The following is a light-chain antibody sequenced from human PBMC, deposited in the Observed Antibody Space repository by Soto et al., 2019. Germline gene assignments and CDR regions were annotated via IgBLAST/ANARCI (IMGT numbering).Light chain of an antibody. V-gene: IGKV1-33*01. J-gene: IGKJ5*01. Sequence: DIQMTQPPSSLSASVGDRFTITCQASQDITNYLNWYQQKPGKAPRLLLYDASSLETGVPSRFSGSGSGTDFTFTISSLQPEDIATYYCQHYDHLPITFGQGTRLEI. CDR1: QDITNY. CDR3: QHYDHLPIT. CDR2: DAS.